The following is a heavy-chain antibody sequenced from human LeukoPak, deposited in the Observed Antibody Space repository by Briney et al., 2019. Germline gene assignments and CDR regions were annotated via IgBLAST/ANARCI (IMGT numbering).Heavy chain of an antibody. J-gene: IGHJ6*03. D-gene: IGHD6-19*01. CDR1: GGTFSSYA. CDR3: ARALWSGIAVAGPYYYYMDV. Sequence: VASVKVSCKASGGTFSSYAISWVRQAPGQGLEWMGGIIPIFGTANYAQKFQGRVTITTDESTSTAYMELSSLRSEDTAVYYCARALWSGIAVAGPYYYYMDVWGKGTTVTVSS. CDR2: IIPIFGTA. V-gene: IGHV1-69*05.